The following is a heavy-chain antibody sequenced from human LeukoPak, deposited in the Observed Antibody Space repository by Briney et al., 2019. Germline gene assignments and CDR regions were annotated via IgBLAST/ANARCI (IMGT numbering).Heavy chain of an antibody. CDR3: ARSEMVETPLDY. J-gene: IGHJ4*02. D-gene: IGHD2-8*01. Sequence: GASVKVSCTASGYTFTSYGISWVRQAPGQGLEWMGWISAYNGNTNYAQKLQGKVTTTTDTSTSTAYMELRSLRSDDTAVYYCARSEMVETPLDYWGQGTLVTVSS. CDR2: ISAYNGNT. V-gene: IGHV1-18*01. CDR1: GYTFTSYG.